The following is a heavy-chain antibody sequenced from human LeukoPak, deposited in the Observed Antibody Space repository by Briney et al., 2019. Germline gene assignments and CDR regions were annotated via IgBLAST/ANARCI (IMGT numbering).Heavy chain of an antibody. CDR2: IIPIFGTA. D-gene: IGHD1-1*01. CDR3: ARDIADWNDGSELFDY. Sequence: SVKVSCKASGGTFSSYAISWVRQAPGQGLEWMGGIIPIFGTANYAQKFQGRVTITADKSTSTAYMELSSLRSEDTAVYYCARDIADWNDGSELFDYWGQGTLVTVSS. CDR1: GGTFSSYA. V-gene: IGHV1-69*06. J-gene: IGHJ4*02.